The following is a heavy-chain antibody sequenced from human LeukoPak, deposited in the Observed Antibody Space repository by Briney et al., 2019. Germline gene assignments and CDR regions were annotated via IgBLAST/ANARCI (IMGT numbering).Heavy chain of an antibody. J-gene: IGHJ5*02. CDR2: IYYSGST. Sequence: NSSETLSLTCSVSGGSINSTGYHWGWIRQAPGKGLEWIGSIYYSGSTYYNPSLKSRVTISVDTSKNQFSLKLSSVTAADTAVYYCARAVRPGFGSGYHWFDPWGQGTLVTVSS. CDR1: GGSINSTGYH. D-gene: IGHD3-22*01. V-gene: IGHV4-39*07. CDR3: ARAVRPGFGSGYHWFDP.